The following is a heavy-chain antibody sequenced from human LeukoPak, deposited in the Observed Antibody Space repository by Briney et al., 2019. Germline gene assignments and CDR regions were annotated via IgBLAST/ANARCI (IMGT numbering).Heavy chain of an antibody. V-gene: IGHV1-18*01. Sequence: ASVKVSCKASGYTFTSYGISWVRQAPGQGLEWMGWISAYNGNTNYAQKLQGRVTMTTGTSTSTAYMELRSLRSDDTAVYYCARVGCSSTSCWYFDYWGQGTLVTVSS. CDR2: ISAYNGNT. CDR1: GYTFTSYG. J-gene: IGHJ4*02. CDR3: ARVGCSSTSCWYFDY. D-gene: IGHD2-2*01.